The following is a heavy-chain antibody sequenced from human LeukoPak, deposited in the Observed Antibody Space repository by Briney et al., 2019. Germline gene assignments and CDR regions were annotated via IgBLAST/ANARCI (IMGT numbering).Heavy chain of an antibody. D-gene: IGHD6-13*01. Sequence: SVKVSCKPSGGTFSSYAISWVRQAPGQGLEWMGGIIPIFGTANYAQKFQGRVTITTDESTSTAYMELSSLRSEDTAVYYCASSLPGIAAAGNAYCGQGTLVTVSS. J-gene: IGHJ4*02. V-gene: IGHV1-69*05. CDR3: ASSLPGIAAAGNAY. CDR1: GGTFSSYA. CDR2: IIPIFGTA.